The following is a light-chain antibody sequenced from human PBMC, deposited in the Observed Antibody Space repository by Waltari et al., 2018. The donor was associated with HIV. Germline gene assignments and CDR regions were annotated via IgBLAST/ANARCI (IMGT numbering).Light chain of an antibody. J-gene: IGLJ3*02. CDR3: GSYTSSSTWV. Sequence: QSALTQPPSVSGSPGQSVTISCTGTSSDVGSYNRVSWYQQPPGTAPKLMIYEVSNRPSGVPDRFSVSKSGNTASLTISGLQAEDEADYYCGSYTSSSTWVFGGGTKLTVL. CDR1: SSDVGSYNR. V-gene: IGLV2-18*02. CDR2: EVS.